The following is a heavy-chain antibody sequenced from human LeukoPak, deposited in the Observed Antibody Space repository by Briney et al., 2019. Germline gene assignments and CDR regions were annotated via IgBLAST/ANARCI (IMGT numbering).Heavy chain of an antibody. CDR1: GITFSSYE. J-gene: IGHJ4*02. V-gene: IGHV3-48*03. CDR2: ISSSGSTI. Sequence: SGGSLRLSCAASGITFSSYEMNWVRQAPGKGLKWVSYISSSGSTIYYADSVKGRFTISRDNAKNSLYLQMNSLRAEDTAVYYCARGPYRSGGSCYFDYWGQGTLVTVSS. D-gene: IGHD2-15*01. CDR3: ARGPYRSGGSCYFDY.